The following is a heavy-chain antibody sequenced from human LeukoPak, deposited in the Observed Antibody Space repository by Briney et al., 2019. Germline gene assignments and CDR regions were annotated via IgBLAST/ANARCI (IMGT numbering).Heavy chain of an antibody. CDR2: INHSGST. CDR1: GGSFSGYY. CDR3: ARTPETYSSGWYKFNYFDY. V-gene: IGHV4-34*01. Sequence: TSETLSLTCAVYGGSFSGYYWSWIRQPPGKGLEWIGEINHSGSTNYNPSLKSRVTISVDTSKNQFSLKLSSVTAADTAVYYCARTPETYSSGWYKFNYFDYWGQGTLVTVSS. D-gene: IGHD6-19*01. J-gene: IGHJ4*02.